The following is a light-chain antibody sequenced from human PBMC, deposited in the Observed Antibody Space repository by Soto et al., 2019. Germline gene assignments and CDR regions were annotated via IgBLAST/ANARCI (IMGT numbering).Light chain of an antibody. V-gene: IGLV1-47*02. CDR1: SSNIGINF. J-gene: IGLJ1*01. CDR2: SNN. Sequence: LSQPPSASGTPVQRVTISCSGSSSNIGINFVYWHQQLPGAAPKLLIYSNNQRLSGVPDRFTGSRSGTSASLAIRGLQSEDEADYYCAVWDDSLSGYVFGGGTKVTVL. CDR3: AVWDDSLSGYV.